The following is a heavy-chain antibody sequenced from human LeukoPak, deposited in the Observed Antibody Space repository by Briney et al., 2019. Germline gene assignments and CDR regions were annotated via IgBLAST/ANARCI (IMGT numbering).Heavy chain of an antibody. CDR1: GFTFSSYA. CDR3: AKALSQWTVTTGFDY. V-gene: IGHV3-23*01. Sequence: PGGSLRLSCAASGFTFSSYAMSWVRQAPGKGLEWVSAISGSGGSTHYADSVKGRFTISRDNSKNTLYLQMNSLRAEDTAVYYCAKALSQWTVTTGFDYWGRGTLVTVSS. J-gene: IGHJ4*02. CDR2: ISGSGGST. D-gene: IGHD4-17*01.